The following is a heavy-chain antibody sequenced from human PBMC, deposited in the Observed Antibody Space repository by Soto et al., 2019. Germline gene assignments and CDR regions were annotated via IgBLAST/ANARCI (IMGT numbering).Heavy chain of an antibody. V-gene: IGHV4-31*03. Sequence: SETLSLTCTVSGGSISSGGYYWSWIRQHPGKGLEWIGYIYYSGSTYYNPSLKSRVTISVDTSKNQFSLKLSSVTAANTAVYYCASYFRATTNFDYWGQGTLVTVSS. D-gene: IGHD3-9*01. CDR2: IYYSGST. CDR1: GGSISSGGYY. CDR3: ASYFRATTNFDY. J-gene: IGHJ4*02.